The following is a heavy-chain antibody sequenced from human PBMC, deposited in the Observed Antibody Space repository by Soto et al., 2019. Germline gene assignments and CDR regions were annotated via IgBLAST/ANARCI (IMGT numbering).Heavy chain of an antibody. Sequence: ASVKVSCKASGGSLSNYGISWVRQATGQGLEWMGAIIPVFGTPNYAQKFQDRVTITADESTTTVYMEVRSLTSEDTAVYYCARGDATKIVVTTYYAMDVWGQGTTVTVSS. CDR3: ARGDATKIVVTTYYAMDV. D-gene: IGHD3-22*01. CDR2: IIPVFGTP. CDR1: GGSLSNYG. V-gene: IGHV1-69*13. J-gene: IGHJ6*02.